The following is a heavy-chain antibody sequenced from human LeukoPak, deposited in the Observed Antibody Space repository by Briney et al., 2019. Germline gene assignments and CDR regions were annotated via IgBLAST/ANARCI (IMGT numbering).Heavy chain of an antibody. Sequence: SETLSLTCTVSGGSIRSSYYYWGWIRQPPGKGLEWIGYIYYSGSTNYNPSLKSRVTISVDTSKNQFSLKLSSVTAADTAVYYCAREGMAGTGYFDYWGQGTLVTVPS. CDR3: AREGMAGTGYFDY. D-gene: IGHD6-19*01. J-gene: IGHJ4*02. CDR1: GGSIRSSYYY. CDR2: IYYSGST. V-gene: IGHV4-61*01.